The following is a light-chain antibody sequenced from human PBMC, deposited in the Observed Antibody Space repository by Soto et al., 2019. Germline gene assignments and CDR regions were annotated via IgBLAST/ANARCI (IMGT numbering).Light chain of an antibody. Sequence: QSALTQPASVSGSPGQSITISCTGTSSDVGAYNYVSWYQQHPGKAPKLMLYDVRSRPSGVSIRFSGSKSGNTASLTISGLQAEDEADYYCSSFTISGAVLFGGGTKLTVL. CDR3: SSFTISGAVL. CDR1: SSDVGAYNY. CDR2: DVR. V-gene: IGLV2-14*01. J-gene: IGLJ2*01.